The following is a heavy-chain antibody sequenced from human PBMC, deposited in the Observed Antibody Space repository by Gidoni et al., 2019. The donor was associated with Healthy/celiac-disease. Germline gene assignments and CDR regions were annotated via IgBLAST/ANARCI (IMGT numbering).Heavy chain of an antibody. CDR2: IGTAGDT. D-gene: IGHD5-18*01. J-gene: IGHJ3*02. CDR3: ARSGVGYTAMFGYAFDI. V-gene: IGHV3-13*01. Sequence: EVQLVESGGGLVQPGGSLRRSCAASGFTFSSYDMHWVRQATGKGLEWFSAIGTAGDTYNPGSVEGRFTISRENAKNSLYLQMNGLRAGYTAVYYCARSGVGYTAMFGYAFDIWGQGTMVTVSS. CDR1: GFTFSSYD.